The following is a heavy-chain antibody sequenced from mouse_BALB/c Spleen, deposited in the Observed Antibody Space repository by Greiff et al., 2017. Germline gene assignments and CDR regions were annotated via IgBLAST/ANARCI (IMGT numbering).Heavy chain of an antibody. V-gene: IGHV5-17*02. Sequence: EVQLLESGGGLVQPGGSRKLSCAASGFTFSSFGMHWVRQAPEKGLEWVAYISSGSSTIYYADTVKGRFTISRDNPKNTLFLQMTSLRSEDTAMYYCAREGNYPTDYWGQGTTLTVSS. J-gene: IGHJ2*01. D-gene: IGHD2-1*01. CDR1: GFTFSSFG. CDR3: AREGNYPTDY. CDR2: ISSGSSTI.